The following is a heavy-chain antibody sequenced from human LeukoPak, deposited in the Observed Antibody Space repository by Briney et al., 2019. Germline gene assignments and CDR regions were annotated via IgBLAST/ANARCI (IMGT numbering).Heavy chain of an antibody. CDR1: GGSFSGYY. CDR3: ARDRGRVLPPALYFSMDV. D-gene: IGHD2-2*01. Sequence: SETLSLTCAVYGGSFSGYYWSWIRQPPGKGLEWIGEINHSGSTNYNPSLKSRVTISVDTSKNQFSLKLSSVTAADTAVYYCARDRGRVLPPALYFSMDVWGEGTTVTVSS. J-gene: IGHJ6*03. CDR2: INHSGST. V-gene: IGHV4-34*01.